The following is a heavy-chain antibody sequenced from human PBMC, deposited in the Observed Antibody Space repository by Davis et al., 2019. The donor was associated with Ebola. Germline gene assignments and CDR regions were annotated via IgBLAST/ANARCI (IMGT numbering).Heavy chain of an antibody. V-gene: IGHV6-1*01. CDR3: ARGTTLYPFDY. Sequence: MPSETLSLTCAISGDSVSSNSAAWNWIRQSSSRGLEWLGRTCFRSKWFNDYAVSVKSRITINPDTSKNQFSLQLNSVTPEDTAVYYCARGTTLYPFDYWGHGTLVTVSS. CDR1: GDSVSSNSAA. CDR2: TCFRSKWFN. J-gene: IGHJ4*01. D-gene: IGHD2/OR15-2a*01.